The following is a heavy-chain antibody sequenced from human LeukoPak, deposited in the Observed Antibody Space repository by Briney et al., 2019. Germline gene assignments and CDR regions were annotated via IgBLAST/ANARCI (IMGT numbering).Heavy chain of an antibody. CDR1: GGSISSSSYY. CDR3: ARVVHPKYFQY. CDR2: IYYSGST. J-gene: IGHJ1*01. Sequence: SETLSLTCTVSGGSISSSSYYWGWIRQPPGKGPEWIGSIYYSGSTYYNPSLKSRVTISVDTSKNQFSLKLSSVTAADTAVYYCARVVHPKYFQYWGQGTLVTVSS. V-gene: IGHV4-39*01. D-gene: IGHD1-1*01.